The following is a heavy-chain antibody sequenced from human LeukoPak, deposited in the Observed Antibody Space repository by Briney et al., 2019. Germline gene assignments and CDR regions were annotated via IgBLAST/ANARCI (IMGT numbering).Heavy chain of an antibody. CDR3: ARVGDQYSSSPLNYFDY. V-gene: IGHV4-34*01. CDR1: GGSFSGYY. Sequence: KPSETRSLTCAVYGGSFSGYYWSWIRQPPGKGLEWIGVINHSGSTNYNPSLKSRVIISVDTSKNQFSLKLSSVTAADTAVYYCARVGDQYSSSPLNYFDYWGQGTLVTVSS. CDR2: INHSGST. J-gene: IGHJ4*02. D-gene: IGHD6-13*01.